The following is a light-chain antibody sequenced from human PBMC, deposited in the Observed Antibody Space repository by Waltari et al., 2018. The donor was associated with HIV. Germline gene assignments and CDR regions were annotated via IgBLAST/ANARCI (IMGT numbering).Light chain of an antibody. V-gene: IGLV2-23*02. J-gene: IGLJ2*01. CDR1: SSDVGSYNL. Sequence: QSALTQPASVSGSPGQSITTSCPATSSDVGSYNLVSCSQHHPRHAPNLMIYEVTKRPSGVSNHFSASKSGNTASLTISGLQAEDEADYYCCSYAGGNTLVFGGGTKLTVL. CDR3: CSYAGGNTLV. CDR2: EVT.